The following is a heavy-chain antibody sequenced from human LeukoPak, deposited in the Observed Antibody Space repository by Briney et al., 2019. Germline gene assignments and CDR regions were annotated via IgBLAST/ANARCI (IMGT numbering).Heavy chain of an antibody. D-gene: IGHD5-12*01. CDR2: MNPNSGNT. CDR1: GYTFTSHD. V-gene: IGHV1-8*01. Sequence: ASVKVSCKASGYTFTSHDINWVRQATGQGLEWMGWMNPNSGNTGYAQKFQGRVTMTRNTSISTAYMELSGLRSEDTAVYYCARSRWGGYEDFDYWGQGALVTVSS. CDR3: ARSRWGGYEDFDY. J-gene: IGHJ4*02.